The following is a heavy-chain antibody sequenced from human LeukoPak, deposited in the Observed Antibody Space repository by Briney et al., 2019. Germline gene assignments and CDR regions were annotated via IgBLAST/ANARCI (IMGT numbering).Heavy chain of an antibody. V-gene: IGHV3-23*01. CDR3: AKDLFSGSGRAGNMDV. CDR1: GFTFDNYV. Sequence: GGSLRLSCAASGFTFDNYVMPWFRQAPGKGREGVSTISALFPRTYSADSVKGWFTISRDNSKGTLYLQMNSLRAEDTAVYYCAKDLFSGSGRAGNMDVWGKGTTVTVSS. J-gene: IGHJ6*03. CDR2: ISALFPRT. D-gene: IGHD3-10*01.